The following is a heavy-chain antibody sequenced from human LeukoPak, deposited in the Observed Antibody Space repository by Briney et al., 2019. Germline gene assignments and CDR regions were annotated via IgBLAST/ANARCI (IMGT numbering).Heavy chain of an antibody. CDR1: GFTFSSYG. J-gene: IGHJ6*03. Sequence: PGGSLRLSCAASGFTFSSYGMHWVRQAPGKGLDWVAFIRYDGRNKYYADSVKGRFTISRDNSKNTLYLQMNSLRAEDTAVYYCARGRGALGYMDVWGKGTTVTVSS. CDR3: ARGRGALGYMDV. D-gene: IGHD3-10*01. V-gene: IGHV3-30*02. CDR2: IRYDGRNK.